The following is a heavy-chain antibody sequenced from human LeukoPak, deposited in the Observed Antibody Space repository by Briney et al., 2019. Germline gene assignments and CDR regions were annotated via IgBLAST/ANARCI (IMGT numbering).Heavy chain of an antibody. CDR2: IYSAGPT. Sequence: GSRRLSCAASGFSVSSSYMSWVRQAPGKGLEWVSVIYSAGPTHYADSVKGRFTISRDKSENTLHLQMNSLRAEDTAIYYCARESVGSHAIDYWGQGTLVTVSS. CDR3: ARESVGSHAIDY. V-gene: IGHV3-53*01. J-gene: IGHJ4*02. CDR1: GFSVSSSY. D-gene: IGHD4-23*01.